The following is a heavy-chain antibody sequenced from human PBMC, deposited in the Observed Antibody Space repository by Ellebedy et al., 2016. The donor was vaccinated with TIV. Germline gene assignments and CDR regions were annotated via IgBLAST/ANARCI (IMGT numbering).Heavy chain of an antibody. D-gene: IGHD3-9*01. Sequence: PGGSLRLSCAASGFTFSTYNMHWVRQAPGKGLEWVPVIWYDGSNTHYADSVKGRFTISRDNSKSTLYLEMKSMRVEDTAVYYCAREQSPYYEILTGSFDYWGQGALVTVSS. V-gene: IGHV3-33*08. CDR2: IWYDGSNT. J-gene: IGHJ4*02. CDR1: GFTFSTYN. CDR3: AREQSPYYEILTGSFDY.